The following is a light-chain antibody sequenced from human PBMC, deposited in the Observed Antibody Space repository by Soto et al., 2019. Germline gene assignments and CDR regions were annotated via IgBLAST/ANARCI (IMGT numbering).Light chain of an antibody. Sequence: DIQMTQSPSTLSASVGDRVTITCRASQSISSWLAWYQQKPGKALKLLIYKASSLESGVPSRFSGSGSGTEFTLTISSLQPDDFATYYCQQYNSYGTFGQGTKVEIK. CDR2: KAS. CDR3: QQYNSYGT. V-gene: IGKV1-5*03. CDR1: QSISSW. J-gene: IGKJ1*01.